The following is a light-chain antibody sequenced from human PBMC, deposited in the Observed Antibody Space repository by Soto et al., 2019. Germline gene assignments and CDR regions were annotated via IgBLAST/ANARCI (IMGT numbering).Light chain of an antibody. CDR2: GAF. V-gene: IGKV3-15*01. Sequence: EIVMTQSPATLSVSPGEGATLSCWASQSVAGNLAWYQQKPGQAPRLLIYGAFTRATGIPATFSGSGSGTESTLTSSSLQSEDFALYYCQQYHKSPLTVGGGTKVEIK. CDR3: QQYHKSPLT. J-gene: IGKJ4*01. CDR1: QSVAGN.